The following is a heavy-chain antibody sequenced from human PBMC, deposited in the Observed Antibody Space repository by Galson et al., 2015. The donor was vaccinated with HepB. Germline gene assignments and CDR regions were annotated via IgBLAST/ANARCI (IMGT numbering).Heavy chain of an antibody. J-gene: IGHJ5*02. V-gene: IGHV3-21*04. Sequence: SLRLSCAASGFTFSSYGMHWVRQAPGKGLEWIASIISSGSPMFYADSVKGRFTISRDNAKNSLYLQMNSLRVEDTAVHYCARDPGLGSPWGQGTLVTV. CDR2: IISSGSPM. D-gene: IGHD3-16*01. CDR1: GFTFSSYG. CDR3: ARDPGLGSP.